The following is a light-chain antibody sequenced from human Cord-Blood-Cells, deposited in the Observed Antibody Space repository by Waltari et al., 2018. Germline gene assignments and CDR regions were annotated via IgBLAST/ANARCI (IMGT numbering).Light chain of an antibody. Sequence: QSALTQPASVSGSPGQSITISCTGTSSDVGGYNYVSWYQQHPGKAPKLIIYEVSKRPSGVSKRFFGFKAGNTASLTISWLQAEEEADYYCSSYTSSSTQFGGGTKLTVL. V-gene: IGLV2-14*01. CDR3: SSYTSSSTQ. CDR2: EVS. J-gene: IGLJ2*01. CDR1: SSDVGGYNY.